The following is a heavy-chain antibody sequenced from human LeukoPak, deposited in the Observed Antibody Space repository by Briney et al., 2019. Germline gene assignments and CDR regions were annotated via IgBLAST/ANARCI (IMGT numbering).Heavy chain of an antibody. CDR1: GGSISSYY. J-gene: IGHJ6*03. CDR2: INHSGST. V-gene: IGHV4-34*01. D-gene: IGHD6-6*01. Sequence: PSETLSLTCTVSGGSISSYYWSWIRQPPGKGLEWIGEINHSGSTNYNPSLKSRVTISVDTSKNQFSLKLSSVTAADTAVYYCARVTSIAARQPTAKQRRKTMDVWGKGTTVTVSS. CDR3: ARVTSIAARQPTAKQRRKTMDV.